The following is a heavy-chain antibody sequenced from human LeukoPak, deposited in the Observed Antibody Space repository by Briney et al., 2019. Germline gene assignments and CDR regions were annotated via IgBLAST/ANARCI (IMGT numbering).Heavy chain of an antibody. J-gene: IGHJ6*02. CDR1: GFSISSGSYY. D-gene: IGHD6-6*01. CDR3: ARNIAARTDYYYGMDV. V-gene: IGHV4-61*02. CDR2: IYTSGST. Sequence: SETLSLTCTASGFSISSGSYYWSWIRQPAGKGLEWIVRIYTSGSTNYNPSLKSRITISVDTSKSQFSLKLSSVTAADTAVYYCARNIAARTDYYYGMDVWGQGTTVTVSS.